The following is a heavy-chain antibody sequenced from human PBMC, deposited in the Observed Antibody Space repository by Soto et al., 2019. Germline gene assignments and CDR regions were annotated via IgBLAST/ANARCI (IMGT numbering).Heavy chain of an antibody. V-gene: IGHV6-1*01. CDR3: ARGSGWSYYYYYGMDV. D-gene: IGHD6-19*01. CDR1: GDSVSSNSAA. Sequence: PSQTLSLTCAISGDSVSSNSAAWNWIRQSPSRGLEWLGRTYYRSKWYNDYAVSVKSRITINPDTSKNQFPLQLNSVTPEDTAVYYCARGSGWSYYYYYGMDVWGQGTTVTVSS. CDR2: TYYRSKWYN. J-gene: IGHJ6*02.